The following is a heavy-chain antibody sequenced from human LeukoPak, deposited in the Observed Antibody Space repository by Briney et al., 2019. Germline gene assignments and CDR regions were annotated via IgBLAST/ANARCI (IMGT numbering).Heavy chain of an antibody. CDR3: ARRARDYSDFDY. CDR2: ICYSGST. Sequence: SETLSLTCTVSGGSISSYYWSWIRQPPGKGLEWIGYICYSGSTNYNPSLKSRVTISVDTSKNQFSLKLSSVTAADTAVYYCARRARDYSDFDYWGQGTLVTVSS. J-gene: IGHJ4*02. V-gene: IGHV4-59*08. CDR1: GGSISSYY. D-gene: IGHD4/OR15-4a*01.